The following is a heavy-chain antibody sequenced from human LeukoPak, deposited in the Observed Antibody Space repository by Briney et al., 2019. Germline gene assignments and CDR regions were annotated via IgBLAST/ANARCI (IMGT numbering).Heavy chain of an antibody. CDR3: ATGIFYYDSSGAY. V-gene: IGHV1-24*01. CDR1: GYTLTELS. J-gene: IGHJ4*02. Sequence: GASVKVSCKVSGYTLTELSMHWVRHAPGKGLEWMGGFDPEDGETIYAQKFQGRVTMTEDTSTDTAYMELSSLRSEDTAVYYCATGIFYYDSSGAYWGQGTLVTVSS. CDR2: FDPEDGET. D-gene: IGHD3-22*01.